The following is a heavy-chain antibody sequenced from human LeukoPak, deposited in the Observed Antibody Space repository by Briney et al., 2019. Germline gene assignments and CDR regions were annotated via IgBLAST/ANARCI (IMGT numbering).Heavy chain of an antibody. CDR3: ASGGDWFDP. Sequence: ASVKVSCKASGNTFTSNYMHWVRQAPGQGLEWVGIINPSRDSTSYAQKFQGRVTMTRDTSTSTVYMELSSLRSEDTAVYYCASGGDWFDPWGQGTLVTVSS. CDR2: INPSRDST. CDR1: GNTFTSNY. D-gene: IGHD3-16*01. V-gene: IGHV1-46*01. J-gene: IGHJ5*02.